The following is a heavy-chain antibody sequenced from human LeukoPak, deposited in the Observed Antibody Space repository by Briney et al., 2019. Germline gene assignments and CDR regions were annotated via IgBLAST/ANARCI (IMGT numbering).Heavy chain of an antibody. V-gene: IGHV4-39*07. CDR2: IYYSGST. CDR3: AHYGDISEAAPDAFDI. Sequence: SETLSLTCTVSGGSISSSSYYWGWIRQPPGKGLEWIGSIYYSGSTYYNPSLKSRVTISVDTSKNQFSLKLSSVTAADTAVYYCAHYGDISEAAPDAFDIWGQGTMVTVSS. CDR1: GGSISSSSYY. J-gene: IGHJ3*02. D-gene: IGHD4-17*01.